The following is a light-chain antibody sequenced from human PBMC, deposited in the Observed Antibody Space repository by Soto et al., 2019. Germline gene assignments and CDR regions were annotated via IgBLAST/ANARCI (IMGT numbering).Light chain of an antibody. CDR3: LQDYNYPLT. J-gene: IGKJ4*01. Sequence: AIQMTQSPSSLSASVGDRVTITCRASQGIRNDLGWYQQKPGKAPKLLIYAASSLQSGVPSRLSGSGSGIDFTLSISSLQPEDFATYYCLQDYNYPLTFGGGTKVDIK. CDR2: AAS. V-gene: IGKV1-6*01. CDR1: QGIRND.